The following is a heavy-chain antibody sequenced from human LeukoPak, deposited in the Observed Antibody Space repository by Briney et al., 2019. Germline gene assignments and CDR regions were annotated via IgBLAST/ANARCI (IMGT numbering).Heavy chain of an antibody. Sequence: QPGGSLRLSCTASKFTFSNYGMQWVRQAPGKGLEWVAVISFDGRTKYYADSVKGRFTLSRDNSRNTLDLQMNSLGPEDTAVYYCAKEYDSGGYGAYFDYWGRGTLVTVSS. CDR1: KFTFSNYG. CDR3: AKEYDSGGYGAYFDY. CDR2: ISFDGRTK. V-gene: IGHV3-30*18. J-gene: IGHJ4*02. D-gene: IGHD3-10*01.